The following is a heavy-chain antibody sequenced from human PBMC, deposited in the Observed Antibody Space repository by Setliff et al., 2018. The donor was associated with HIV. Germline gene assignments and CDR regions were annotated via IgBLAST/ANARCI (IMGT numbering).Heavy chain of an antibody. Sequence: ASETLSLTCSVSGDSLRGGDYYYNWIRQSPEKGLEWIDYVSHTGYTYYNPSLKSRVDMSLDISKNQFSLNVSFVTAADTAVYYCAGDKGRPHYYDDTGSYRSDALDIWGQGTMVTVSS. CDR3: AGDKGRPHYYDDTGSYRSDALDI. V-gene: IGHV4-30-4*08. CDR1: GDSLRGGDYY. J-gene: IGHJ3*02. D-gene: IGHD3-22*01. CDR2: VSHTGYT.